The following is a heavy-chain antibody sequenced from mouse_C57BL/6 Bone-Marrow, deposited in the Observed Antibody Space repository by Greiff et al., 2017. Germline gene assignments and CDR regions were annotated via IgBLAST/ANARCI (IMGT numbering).Heavy chain of an antibody. CDR1: GYTFTSYW. V-gene: IGHV1-69*01. J-gene: IGHJ1*03. D-gene: IGHD1-2*01. Sequence: VQLQQPGAELVMPGASVKLSCKASGYTFTSYWMHWVKQRPGQGLEWIGEIDPSDSYTNYNQKFKGKSTLTVDKSSSTAYMQRSSLTSEDSAVYYCARRDYYGRYFDVWGTGTTVTVSS. CDR2: IDPSDSYT. CDR3: ARRDYYGRYFDV.